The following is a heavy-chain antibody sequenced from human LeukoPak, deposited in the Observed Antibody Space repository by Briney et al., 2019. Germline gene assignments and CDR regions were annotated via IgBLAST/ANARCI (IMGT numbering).Heavy chain of an antibody. V-gene: IGHV4-39*01. CDR3: ARLVGYFDY. CDR2: IYYSGST. CDR1: GFTFSGYA. Sequence: GSLRLSCAASGFTFSGYAMSWIRQPPGKGLEWIGSIYYSGSTYYNPSLKSRVTISVDTSKNQFSLKLSSVTAADTAVYYCARLVGYFDYWGQGTLVTVSS. J-gene: IGHJ4*02. D-gene: IGHD2-15*01.